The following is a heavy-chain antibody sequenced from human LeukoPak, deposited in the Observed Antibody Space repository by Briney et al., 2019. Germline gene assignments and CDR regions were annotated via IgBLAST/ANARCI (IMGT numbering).Heavy chain of an antibody. J-gene: IGHJ4*02. CDR3: ASRYSGYDLLYGVDY. D-gene: IGHD5-12*01. V-gene: IGHV4-4*02. Sequence: SETLSLTCTVSGYSISSSNWWSWVRQPPGKGLEWIGEIYHSGSTNYNPSLKSRVTISVDKSKNQFSLKLSSVTAADTAVYYCASRYSGYDLLYGVDYWGQGTLVTVSS. CDR1: GYSISSSNW. CDR2: IYHSGST.